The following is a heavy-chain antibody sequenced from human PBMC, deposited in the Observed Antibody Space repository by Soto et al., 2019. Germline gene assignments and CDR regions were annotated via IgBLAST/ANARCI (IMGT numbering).Heavy chain of an antibody. J-gene: IGHJ6*02. D-gene: IGHD4-17*01. CDR3: ARSYGKDSYYYYGMDV. CDR2: ISYDGSNK. CDR1: GFTFSSYA. Sequence: GGSLRLSCAASGFTFSSYAMHWVRQAPGKGLEWVAVISYDGSNKYYADSVKGRFTISRDNSKNTLYLQMNSLRAEDTAVYYCARSYGKDSYYYYGMDVWGQGTTVTVSS. V-gene: IGHV3-30-3*01.